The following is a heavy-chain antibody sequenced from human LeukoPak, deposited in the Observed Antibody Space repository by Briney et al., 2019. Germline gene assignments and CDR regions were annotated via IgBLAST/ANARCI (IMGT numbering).Heavy chain of an antibody. D-gene: IGHD4-17*01. J-gene: IGHJ4*02. CDR2: ISGSGGST. CDR1: GFTFSSYA. V-gene: IGHV3-23*01. CDR3: AKDGDLPYFDY. Sequence: GGSLRLSCAASGFTFSSYAMSWVRQAPGKGLEWVSAISGSGGSTYYADPVKGRFTISRDNSRNTLYLQMNSLRAEDTAVYYCAKDGDLPYFDYWGQGTLVAVSS.